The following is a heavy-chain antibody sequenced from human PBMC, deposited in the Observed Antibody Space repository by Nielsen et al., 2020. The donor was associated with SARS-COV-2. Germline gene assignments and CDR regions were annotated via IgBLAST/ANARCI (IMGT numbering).Heavy chain of an antibody. CDR3: ARDRWQQLVPTY. V-gene: IGHV4-59*13. J-gene: IGHJ4*02. CDR1: GGSIGSYY. D-gene: IGHD6-13*01. Sequence: SETLSLTCTVFGGSIGSYYWRWIRQPPGKGLEWIGHIFNTGSTSYNPSLRSRVTILVDTSKNHFSLKLTSVTAADTAVYYCARDRWQQLVPTYWGQGTLVTVSS. CDR2: IFNTGST.